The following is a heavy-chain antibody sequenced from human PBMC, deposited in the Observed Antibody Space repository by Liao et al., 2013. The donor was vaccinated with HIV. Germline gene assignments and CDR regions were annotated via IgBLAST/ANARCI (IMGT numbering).Heavy chain of an antibody. CDR2: IYYSGST. J-gene: IGHJ4*02. CDR3: ASHPYDFWSGYLSF. D-gene: IGHD3-3*01. Sequence: QVQLQQWGAGLLKPSETLSLTCAVYGGSFSGYYWSWIRQPPGKGLEWIGYIYYSGSTNYNPSLKSRVTISVDTSKNQFSLKLSSVTAADTAVYYCASHPYDFWSGYLSFWGQGTLVTVSS. V-gene: IGHV4-34*11. CDR1: GGSFSGYY.